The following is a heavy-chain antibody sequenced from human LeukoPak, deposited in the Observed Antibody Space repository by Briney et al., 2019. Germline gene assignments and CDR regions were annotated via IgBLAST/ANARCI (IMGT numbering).Heavy chain of an antibody. D-gene: IGHD2-15*01. CDR1: GFTFSSHA. Sequence: GGSLRLSCAASGFTFSSHAMSWVRQAPGKGLEWVSAISGSGGSTYYADSVKGRFTISRDNSKNTLYLQMNSLRAEDTAVYYCAKEGRRYCSGGSGYHDAFDIWGQGTMVTVSS. CDR3: AKEGRRYCSGGSGYHDAFDI. J-gene: IGHJ3*02. V-gene: IGHV3-23*01. CDR2: ISGSGGST.